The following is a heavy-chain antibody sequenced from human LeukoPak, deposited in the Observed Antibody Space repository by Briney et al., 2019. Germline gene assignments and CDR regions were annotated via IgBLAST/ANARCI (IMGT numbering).Heavy chain of an antibody. CDR1: GGSISSSSYY. CDR3: ARLPYGSGAWLQRGGRDV. J-gene: IGHJ6*04. Sequence: SETLSLTCTVSGGSISSSSYYWGWIRQPPGKGLEWIGEINHVGATNYNPSLKSRVTISVDTSKKQFSLNLTSVTAADTAVYYCARLPYGSGAWLQRGGRDVWGKGTTVTISS. V-gene: IGHV4-39*07. CDR2: INHVGAT. D-gene: IGHD3-10*01.